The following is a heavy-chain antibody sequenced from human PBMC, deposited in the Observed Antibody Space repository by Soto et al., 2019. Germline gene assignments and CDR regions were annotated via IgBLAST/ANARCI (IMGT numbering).Heavy chain of an antibody. CDR3: AHPRGYGVFDAYDI. CDR1: GFTFSTYA. J-gene: IGHJ3*02. CDR2: ISASGESI. V-gene: IGHV3-23*01. Sequence: PGGSLRLSCAASGFTFSTYAMSWVRQAPGKGLEWVSAISASGESIYSADSVKGRFTISRDNSMNALYLQMSSLRIEDTAVYYCAHPRGYGVFDAYDIWGPGTMVTVSS. D-gene: IGHD4-17*01.